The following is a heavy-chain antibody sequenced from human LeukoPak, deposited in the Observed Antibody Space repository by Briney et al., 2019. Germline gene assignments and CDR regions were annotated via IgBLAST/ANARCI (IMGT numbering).Heavy chain of an antibody. J-gene: IGHJ4*02. CDR3: AIYYYDSSGYYLPTDY. CDR2: IYYSGST. D-gene: IGHD3-22*01. Sequence: SETLSLTCTVSGGSISSYYWSWIRQPPGKGLEWIGYIYYSGSTNYNPSLKSRVTISVDTSKNQFSLKLSSVIAADTAVYYCAIYYYDSSGYYLPTDYWGQGTLVTVSS. CDR1: GGSISSYY. V-gene: IGHV4-59*01.